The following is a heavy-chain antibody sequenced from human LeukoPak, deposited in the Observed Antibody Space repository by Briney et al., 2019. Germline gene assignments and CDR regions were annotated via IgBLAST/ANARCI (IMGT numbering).Heavy chain of an antibody. CDR2: IYHSGST. CDR3: ARGWRVGATTNPFFDY. CDR1: GYSISSGYY. Sequence: PSETLSLTCTVSGYSISSGYYWGWIRPPPGKGLEWIGSIYHSGSTYYNPSLKSRVTISVDTSKNQFSLKLSSVTAADTAVYYCARGWRVGATTNPFFDYWGQGTLVTVSS. V-gene: IGHV4-38-2*02. J-gene: IGHJ4*02. D-gene: IGHD1-26*01.